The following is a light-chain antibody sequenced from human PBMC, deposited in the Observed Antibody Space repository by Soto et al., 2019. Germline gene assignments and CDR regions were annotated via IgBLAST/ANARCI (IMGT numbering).Light chain of an antibody. CDR3: QQYDSSLP. J-gene: IGKJ5*01. CDR2: GAS. Sequence: EIVLTQSPGTLSLSPGERATLSCRASQSVSSSYLAWYQQKPGQAPRLLIYGASSRATGIPDRFSGSGCGTDFPLTISSLEPEDVAVYYCQQYDSSLPFGQGTR. CDR1: QSVSSSY. V-gene: IGKV3-20*01.